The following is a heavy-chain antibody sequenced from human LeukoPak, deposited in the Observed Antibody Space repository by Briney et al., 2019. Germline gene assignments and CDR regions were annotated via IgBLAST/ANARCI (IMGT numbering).Heavy chain of an antibody. Sequence: GSLRLSCAASGFTFSNHGMTWVRQPPGKGLEWIGEIYHSGSTNYNPSLKGRVTISVDKSKNQFSLKLSSVTAADTAVYYCARLPWGEVITHDAFDIWGQGTMVTVSS. CDR2: IYHSGST. CDR3: ARLPWGEVITHDAFDI. V-gene: IGHV4-4*02. CDR1: GFTFSNHG. J-gene: IGHJ3*02. D-gene: IGHD3-22*01.